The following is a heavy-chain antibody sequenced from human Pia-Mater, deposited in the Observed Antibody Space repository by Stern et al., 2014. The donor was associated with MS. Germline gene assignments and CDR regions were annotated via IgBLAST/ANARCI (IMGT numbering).Heavy chain of an antibody. CDR3: AKGILRGGHGAMDV. CDR2: FSYDGGSE. CDR1: GVTFDNYG. D-gene: IGHD3-16*01. J-gene: IGHJ6*02. Sequence: VQLVESGGGVVQPGRSLRVSCEASGVTFDNYGLHWVRQAPGKGLEWVAFFSYDGGSEEYADYVKGRFTISTDNSNNTLYLQMNNLRPEDTAVLYCAKGILRGGHGAMDVWGQGTTVAVSS. V-gene: IGHV3-30*18.